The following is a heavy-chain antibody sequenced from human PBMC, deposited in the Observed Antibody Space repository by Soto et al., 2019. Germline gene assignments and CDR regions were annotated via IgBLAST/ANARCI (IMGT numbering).Heavy chain of an antibody. CDR2: ISSSSSTI. CDR1: GFTFSSYS. J-gene: IGHJ6*03. CDR3: ARHTTVTNYYDYYMDV. V-gene: IGHV3-48*01. D-gene: IGHD4-17*01. Sequence: EVQLVESGGGLVQPGGSLRLSCAASGFTFSSYSMNWVRQAPGKGLEWVSYISSSSSTIYYADSVKGRFTISRDNAKNSLYLQMNSLRAEDTAVYYCARHTTVTNYYDYYMDVWGKGTTVTVSS.